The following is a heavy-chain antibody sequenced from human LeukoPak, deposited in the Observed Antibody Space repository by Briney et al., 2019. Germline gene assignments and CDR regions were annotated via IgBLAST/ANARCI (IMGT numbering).Heavy chain of an antibody. CDR1: GFTFTSYA. J-gene: IGHJ5*02. D-gene: IGHD3-22*01. CDR3: ARGLVDVHDSSGYYSNWFDP. Sequence: GGSLRLSCAASGFTFTSYAMTWVRQAPGKGLEWVSAISGSGANTYYADTVKGRFTISRDNSKNTLYVQMKSLRVEDTAVYYCARGLVDVHDSSGYYSNWFDPWGQGTLVTVSS. V-gene: IGHV3-23*01. CDR2: ISGSGANT.